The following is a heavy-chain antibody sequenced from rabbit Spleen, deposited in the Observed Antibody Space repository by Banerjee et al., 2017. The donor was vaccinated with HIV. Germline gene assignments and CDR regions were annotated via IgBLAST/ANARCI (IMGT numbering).Heavy chain of an antibody. V-gene: IGHV1S7*01. J-gene: IGHJ2*01. D-gene: IGHD2-1*01. CDR3: ARGYSMYGDYSHTIDAFDP. Sequence: QLKESGGGLVQPGGSLKVSCIASGFDFSSYYMSWVRQAPGKGLEWIGYIDPVFGSAYYASWVNGRFSISRENTQNTVSLQLNSLTAADTATYFCARGYSMYGDYSHTIDAFDPWGPGTLVTVS. CDR1: GFDFSSYY. CDR2: IDPVFGSA.